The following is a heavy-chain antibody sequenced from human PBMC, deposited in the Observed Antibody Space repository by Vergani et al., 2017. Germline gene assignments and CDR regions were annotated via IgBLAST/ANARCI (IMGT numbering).Heavy chain of an antibody. Sequence: QVQLQQWGAGLLKPSETLSLTCTVSGGSLSSSSYYWGWIRQPPGKGLEWIGSIYYSGSTYYNTSLKSRVTISVDTSKNQFSLKLSSVTAADKAVYYCARRNYYVSSGYYYFDYWGQGTLVTVSS. V-gene: IGHV4-39*01. CDR2: IYYSGST. CDR3: ARRNYYVSSGYYYFDY. J-gene: IGHJ4*02. D-gene: IGHD3-22*01. CDR1: GGSLSSSSYY.